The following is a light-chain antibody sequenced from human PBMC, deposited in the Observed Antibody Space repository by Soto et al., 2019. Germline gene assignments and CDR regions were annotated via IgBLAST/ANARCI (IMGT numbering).Light chain of an antibody. CDR3: MQALRTPYT. J-gene: IGKJ2*01. CDR1: QSLLHSSGDNH. V-gene: IGKV2-28*01. Sequence: DIVMTQSPLSLPVTPGEPASISCRSSQSLLHSSGDNHLDWYLQKPGQSPHLLIYLGSTRASGVPDRVSGSGSGTDFTLKISRVEAEDVGVYYCMQALRTPYTFGPGTRLEIK. CDR2: LGS.